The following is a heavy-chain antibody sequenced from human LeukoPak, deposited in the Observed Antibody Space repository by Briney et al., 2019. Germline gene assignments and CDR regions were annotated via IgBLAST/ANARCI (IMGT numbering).Heavy chain of an antibody. CDR3: ARSEVFFDY. CDR1: GGSISSYY. CDR2: VYYSGST. J-gene: IGHJ4*02. Sequence: SETLSLTCTVSGGSISSYYWSWIRQPPGKGLEWIGYVYYSGSTNYNPSLKSRVTISVDTSKNQFSLKLSSVTAADTAVYYCARSEVFFDYWGQGTLVAVSS. V-gene: IGHV4-59*08. D-gene: IGHD1-14*01.